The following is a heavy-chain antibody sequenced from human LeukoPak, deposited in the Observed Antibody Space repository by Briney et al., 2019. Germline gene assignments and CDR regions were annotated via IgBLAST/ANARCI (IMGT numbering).Heavy chain of an antibody. CDR2: IIPIFGTA. CDR3: ARDTAGTLTPTFDY. J-gene: IGHJ4*02. V-gene: IGHV1-69*05. Sequence: SVKVSCKASGGTFSSYAISWVRQASGQGLEWMGGIIPIFGTANYAQKFQGRVTITTDESTSTAYMELRSLRSDDTAVYYCARDTAGTLTPTFDYWGQGTLVTVSS. CDR1: GGTFSSYA. D-gene: IGHD6-19*01.